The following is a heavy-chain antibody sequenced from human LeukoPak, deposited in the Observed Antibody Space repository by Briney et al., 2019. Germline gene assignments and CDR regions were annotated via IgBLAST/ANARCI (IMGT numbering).Heavy chain of an antibody. D-gene: IGHD2-2*01. J-gene: IGHJ4*02. V-gene: IGHV1-18*04. Sequence: VASVKVSCKASGYTFTSYGISWVRQAPGQGLEWMGWISAYNGNTNYAQKLQGRVTMTTDTSTSTAYMELRSLRSDDTAVYCCASSHRIPHCSSTSCQSSGFDYWGQGTLVTVSS. CDR3: ASSHRIPHCSSTSCQSSGFDY. CDR2: ISAYNGNT. CDR1: GYTFTSYG.